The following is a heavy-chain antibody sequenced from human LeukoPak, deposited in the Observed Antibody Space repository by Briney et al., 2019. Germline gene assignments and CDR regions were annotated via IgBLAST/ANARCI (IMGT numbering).Heavy chain of an antibody. V-gene: IGHV5-51*01. J-gene: IGHJ4*02. CDR1: GYSFTSYC. CDR2: ICPGDSDT. CDR3: ARHVRPYSSSWDLDY. Sequence: GESLKISCKTSGYSFTSYCIGWVRQMSGRGLEWMGIICPGDSDTRYSPSFQGQVTISADKSLRTAYLQWSSLNASDTAMYYCARHVRPYSSSWDLDYWAQGILVTVSS. D-gene: IGHD6-13*01.